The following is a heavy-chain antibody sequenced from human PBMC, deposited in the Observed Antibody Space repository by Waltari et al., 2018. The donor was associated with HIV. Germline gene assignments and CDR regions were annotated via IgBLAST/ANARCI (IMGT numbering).Heavy chain of an antibody. CDR3: ARTYHYDSSGPDAFDI. CDR1: GFTFGCHY. D-gene: IGHD3-22*01. J-gene: IGHJ3*02. Sequence: EVPLVESGGGLVQPGGALRLSCAASGFTFGCHYLDWVRRAPGKGLEWFGRTRNKANSYTTEYAASVKGRFTISRDDSKNSLYLQMNSLKTEDTAVYYCARTYHYDSSGPDAFDIWGQGTMVTVSS. CDR2: TRNKANSYTT. V-gene: IGHV3-72*01.